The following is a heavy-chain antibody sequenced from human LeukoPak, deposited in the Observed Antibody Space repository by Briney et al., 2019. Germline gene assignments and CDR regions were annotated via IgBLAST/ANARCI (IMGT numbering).Heavy chain of an antibody. V-gene: IGHV3-30*02. CDR3: AKGSVDLRSGWYWLY. CDR2: MRYDGSTI. D-gene: IGHD6-19*01. J-gene: IGHJ4*02. CDR1: GFTFSIYG. Sequence: GGSLRLSCAASGFTFSIYGMHWVRQAPGKGLEWVTFMRYDGSTIYYADSVRGRFTISRDNFKDTLYLRMNSLRTEDTAVYYCAKGSVDLRSGWYWLYWGQGSLVTVSS.